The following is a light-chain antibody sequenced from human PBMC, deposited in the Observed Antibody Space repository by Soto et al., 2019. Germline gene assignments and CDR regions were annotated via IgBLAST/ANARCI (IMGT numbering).Light chain of an antibody. J-gene: IGLJ1*01. CDR2: DDS. Sequence: SCDLTQPPSVSVAPGQTGRITCCGVNIGRKGVHWYRQTPGQAPVMVLYDDSNRPSGIPERISGSNSGNTATLTISNIEAGDEADYYCQVWDYNSEQIYVFGRGTKV. CDR1: NIGRKG. CDR3: QVWDYNSEQIYV. V-gene: IGLV3-21*02.